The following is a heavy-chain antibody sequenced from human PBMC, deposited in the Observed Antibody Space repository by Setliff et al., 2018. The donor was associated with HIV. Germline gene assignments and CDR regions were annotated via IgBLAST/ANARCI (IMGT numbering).Heavy chain of an antibody. CDR3: ARGSHGTSWTDY. D-gene: IGHD6-13*01. J-gene: IGHJ4*02. CDR1: GGSISSTNYY. CDR2: IYYSGTT. V-gene: IGHV4-39*07. Sequence: PSETLSLTCTASGGSISSTNYYWGWIRQTPGKGLEWIGSIYYSGTTYYNPSLKSRVTMSVDTSTSRLSLKVHSVTAADTAMYYCARGSHGTSWTDYWGQGTQVTVSS.